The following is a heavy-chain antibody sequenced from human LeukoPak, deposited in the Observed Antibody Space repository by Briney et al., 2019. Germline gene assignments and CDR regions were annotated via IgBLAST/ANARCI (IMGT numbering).Heavy chain of an antibody. D-gene: IGHD1-26*01. CDR3: ARASGTGSYILDY. CDR2: IWSDGTNE. V-gene: IGHV3-33*01. J-gene: IGHJ4*02. Sequence: GGPLRLSCVASGFSFSTCAIHWVRQAPGKGLEWVAIIWSDGTNEKYANSVKGRFTISRDNFENTVYLQMNSLRAEDTAVYYCARASGTGSYILDYWGQGTLLTVSP. CDR1: GFSFSTCA.